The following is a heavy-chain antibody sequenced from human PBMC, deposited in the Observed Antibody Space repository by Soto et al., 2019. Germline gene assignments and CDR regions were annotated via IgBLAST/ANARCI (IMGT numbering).Heavy chain of an antibody. CDR1: GDTFTNFC. CDR2: IATYNSNR. J-gene: IGHJ5*02. Sequence: HLVQSGPEVRKPGASITVSCKTSGDTFTNFCLSWVRQAPGQGLEWMGWIATYNSNRNYAQKFQGRLTLTTDTSTSTAYMELKSVGYDDTAVYYCARVLRGVVNWFDPWGQGTLVTVSS. V-gene: IGHV1-18*01. CDR3: ARVLRGVVNWFDP. D-gene: IGHD3-10*01.